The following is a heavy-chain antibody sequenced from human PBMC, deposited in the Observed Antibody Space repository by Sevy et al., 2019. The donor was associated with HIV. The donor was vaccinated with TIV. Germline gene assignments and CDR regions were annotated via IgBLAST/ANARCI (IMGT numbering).Heavy chain of an antibody. CDR3: ARRKKGCSSTSCPFDY. V-gene: IGHV3-30*04. CDR2: ISYDGSNK. CDR1: GFTFSSYS. D-gene: IGHD2-2*01. J-gene: IGHJ4*02. Sequence: GSLRPSFSAPGFTFSSYSMPRVRQAPSKGLEWVAVISYDGSNKYYADSVKGRFTISRDNSKNTLYLQMNSLRAEDTAVYYCARRKKGCSSTSCPFDYWGQGTLVTVSS.